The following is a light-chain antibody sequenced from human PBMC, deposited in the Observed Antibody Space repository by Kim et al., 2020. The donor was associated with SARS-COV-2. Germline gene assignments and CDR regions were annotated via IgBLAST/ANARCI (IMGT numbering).Light chain of an antibody. CDR1: QTVTSNY. J-gene: IGKJ5*01. CDR3: QQFSTSSST. CDR2: GAS. Sequence: SPGGRAPLSCRASQTVTSNYLVWYQQKPGQAPNLLIYGASIRATGIPDRFSGSGSGTDFTLTITRLEPEDFAVYYCQQFSTSSSTFGQGTRLEIK. V-gene: IGKV3-20*01.